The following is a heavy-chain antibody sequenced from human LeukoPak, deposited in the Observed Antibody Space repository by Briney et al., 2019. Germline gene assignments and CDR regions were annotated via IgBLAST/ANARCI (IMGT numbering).Heavy chain of an antibody. J-gene: IGHJ6*02. V-gene: IGHV4-59*01. D-gene: IGHD3-22*01. CDR1: GGSISDFY. CDR3: ARAPYYYDSSGLHYGMDV. CDR2: MYYSRST. Sequence: PSETLSLTCTVSGGSISDFYWSWVRQPPGKGLEWIGYMYYSRSTNYNPSLKSRVTISVDTSKNQFSLKLNSVTAADTAVYYGARAPYYYDSSGLHYGMDVWGQGTTVTVSS.